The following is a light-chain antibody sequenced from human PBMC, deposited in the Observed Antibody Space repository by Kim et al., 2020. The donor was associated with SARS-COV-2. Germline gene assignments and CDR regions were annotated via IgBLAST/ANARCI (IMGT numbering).Light chain of an antibody. J-gene: IGKJ4*01. CDR1: QSVTNK. V-gene: IGKV3-15*01. CDR3: QQYEEWPLT. Sequence: EIVMTQSPATLSVSPGERATLSCRASQSVTNKLAWYQQKHGQAPTLLIYGVSSRATGIPARFSGSGSGTEFTLTISSLQSEDFTVYYCQQYEEWPLTFGGGTKVDIK. CDR2: GVS.